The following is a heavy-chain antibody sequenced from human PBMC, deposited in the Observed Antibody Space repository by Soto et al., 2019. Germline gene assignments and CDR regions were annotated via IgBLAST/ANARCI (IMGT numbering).Heavy chain of an antibody. CDR3: ARVRGAAGKRYFDY. D-gene: IGHD6-13*01. J-gene: IGHJ4*02. V-gene: IGHV4-59*02. CDR1: VGSVIAYY. Sequence: PSETLSLTCTVSVGSVIAYYWNWIRQPPGKGLQWIGYTYYSGSTTYNPSLKSRVTISVDSSKNQFSLKLDSVTPADTAVYYCARVRGAAGKRYFDYWGPGTLVTVSS. CDR2: TYYSGST.